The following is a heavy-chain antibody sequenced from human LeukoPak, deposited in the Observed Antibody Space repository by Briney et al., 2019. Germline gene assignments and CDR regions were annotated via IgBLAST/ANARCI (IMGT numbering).Heavy chain of an antibody. CDR3: ARDISGIAVGSGWNLYYYYMDV. J-gene: IGHJ6*03. CDR2: IFYSGST. Sequence: PSETLSLTCTVSGGSISTSNYYWGWIRQPPGKGLEWIGNIFYSGSTYYSPSVKSRVTISVDTSKNQFSLKLSSVTAADTAVYYCARDISGIAVGSGWNLYYYYMDVWGKGTTVTISS. D-gene: IGHD6-19*01. V-gene: IGHV4-39*07. CDR1: GGSISTSNYY.